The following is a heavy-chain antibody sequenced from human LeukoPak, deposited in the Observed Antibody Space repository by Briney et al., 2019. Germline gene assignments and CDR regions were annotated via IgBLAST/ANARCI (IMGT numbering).Heavy chain of an antibody. CDR2: IIPIFGTA. CDR1: GYTFTSYG. J-gene: IGHJ6*03. Sequence: GASVKVSCKASGYTFTSYGISWVRQAPGQGLEWMGGIIPIFGTANYAQKFQGRVTITTDESTSTAYMELSSLRSEDTAVYYCARATAAAGTYDYYYMDVWGKGTTVTVSS. V-gene: IGHV1-69*05. D-gene: IGHD6-13*01. CDR3: ARATAAAGTYDYYYMDV.